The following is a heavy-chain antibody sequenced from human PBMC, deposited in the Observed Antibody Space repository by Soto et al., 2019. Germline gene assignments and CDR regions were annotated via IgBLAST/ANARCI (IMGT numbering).Heavy chain of an antibody. CDR3: ARAPGQWQSKGEFDP. V-gene: IGHV1-18*03. CDR1: GYTFTTYG. J-gene: IGHJ5*02. Sequence: QVQLVQSGAEVKKPGASVKVSCKASGYTFTTYGINWVRQAPGQGLEWMGWISAYNGNTNYAQKLQGRVTMTTDTSTSTAYMQLRSLRSDAMDVYYCARAPGQWQSKGEFDPWGQGTLVTVPS. D-gene: IGHD3-16*01. CDR2: ISAYNGNT.